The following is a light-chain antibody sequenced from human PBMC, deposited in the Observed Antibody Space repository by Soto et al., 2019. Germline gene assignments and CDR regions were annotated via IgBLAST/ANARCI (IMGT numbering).Light chain of an antibody. CDR1: SSDVGGYNF. V-gene: IGLV2-14*01. J-gene: IGLJ2*01. Sequence: QSVLTQPASVSGSPGQSITISCTGTSSDVGGYNFVSWYQQHPGKAPQLMIYEVSHRPSRVSNRFSGSKSGNTASLTISGLQAEDEADYFCSFYTSSSTLEVLFGGGTKVTVL. CDR3: SFYTSSSTLEVL. CDR2: EVS.